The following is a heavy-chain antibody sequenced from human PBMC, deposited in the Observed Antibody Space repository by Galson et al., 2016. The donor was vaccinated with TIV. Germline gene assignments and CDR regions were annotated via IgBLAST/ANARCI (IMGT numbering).Heavy chain of an antibody. CDR3: AKRKDYGGDAFED. D-gene: IGHD2-21*01. V-gene: IGHV3-23*01. J-gene: IGHJ3*01. Sequence: SLRLSCAASGFTFDFYAMSWVCQAPGQGLEWVSGISGSGGITYFADSVKGRFTISRDNSRNTLFLQMHSLRVEDTAVYYCAKRKDYGGDAFEDWGQGTLVTVSS. CDR1: GFTFDFYA. CDR2: ISGSGGIT.